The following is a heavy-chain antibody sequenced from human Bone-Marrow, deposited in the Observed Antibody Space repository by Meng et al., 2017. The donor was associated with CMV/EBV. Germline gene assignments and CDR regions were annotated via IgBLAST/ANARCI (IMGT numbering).Heavy chain of an antibody. J-gene: IGHJ3*01. CDR3: ASDSGYSSV. Sequence: SQTLALTRAISGDSVSSNSAAWNWIRQSPSRGLEWQGRTYYRCKWYNEYAVSVKSRITINPDTSKNQFSLPLNSETPEDTAVYCCASDSGYSSVWGQGTMVTVSS. CDR1: GDSVSSNSAA. D-gene: IGHD3-9*01. CDR2: TYYRCKWYN. V-gene: IGHV6-1*01.